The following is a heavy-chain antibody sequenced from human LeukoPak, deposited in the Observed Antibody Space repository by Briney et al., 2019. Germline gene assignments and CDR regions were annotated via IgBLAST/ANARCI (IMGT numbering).Heavy chain of an antibody. CDR2: ISYDGSNK. V-gene: IGHV3-30-3*01. CDR1: GFTFSSYA. CDR3: ARDSSLYCGGDCVPDY. Sequence: AGGSLRLSCAASGFTFSSYAMHWVRQAPGKGLEWVAVISYDGSNKYYADSVKGRFTISRDNSKNTLYLQMNSLRTEDTAVYYCARDSSLYCGGDCVPDYWGQGTLVTVSS. D-gene: IGHD2-21*02. J-gene: IGHJ4*02.